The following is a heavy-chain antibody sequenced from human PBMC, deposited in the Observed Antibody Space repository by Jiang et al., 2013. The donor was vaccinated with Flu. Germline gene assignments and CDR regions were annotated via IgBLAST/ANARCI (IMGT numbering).Heavy chain of an antibody. D-gene: IGHD3-16*01. V-gene: IGHV5-10-1*01. CDR1: YW. J-gene: IGHJ4*02. Sequence: YWITWVRQMPGKGLEWMGRIDPSDSYTNYSPSFQGHVSISADKSISTAYLQWSSLRASDTAMYYCARIETFRGLIYYFDYWGQGTLVTVSS. CDR3: ARIETFRGLIYYFDY. CDR2: IDPSDSYT.